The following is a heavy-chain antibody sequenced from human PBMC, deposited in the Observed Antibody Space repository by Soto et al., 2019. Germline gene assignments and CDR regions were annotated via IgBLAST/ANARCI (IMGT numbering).Heavy chain of an antibody. CDR3: AREYGNYGPAY. CDR2: ISGYNGNT. J-gene: IGHJ4*02. Sequence: QVQLVQSGAEVKKPGASVKVSCKAYGYTFTTYGIDWVRQAPGQGLEWMGWISGYNGNTNYAQKLQGRVTMTSDTSTNTAYMELRSLRSDDTAVYYCAREYGNYGPAYWGQGTLVTVSS. CDR1: GYTFTTYG. D-gene: IGHD4-17*01. V-gene: IGHV1-18*01.